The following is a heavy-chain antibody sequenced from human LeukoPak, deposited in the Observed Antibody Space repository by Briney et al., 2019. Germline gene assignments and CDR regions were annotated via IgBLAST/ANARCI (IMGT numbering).Heavy chain of an antibody. J-gene: IGHJ4*02. CDR2: IYYSGST. Sequence: SETLSPTCTVAGGSISTYYWSWIRQPPGKGLEWTGYIYYSGSTNYNPSLKSRVTISVDMSKSQFSLKVSSVTAADTAVYYCTRGRSYMSYWGQGTLVTVSS. D-gene: IGHD5/OR15-5a*01. CDR3: TRGRSYMSY. CDR1: GGSISTYY. V-gene: IGHV4-59*01.